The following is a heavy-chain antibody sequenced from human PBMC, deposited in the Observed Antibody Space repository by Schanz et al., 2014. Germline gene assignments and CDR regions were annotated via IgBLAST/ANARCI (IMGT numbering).Heavy chain of an antibody. CDR1: GFTFSNHA. D-gene: IGHD3-9*01. J-gene: IGHJ4*02. Sequence: EVHLLESGGGLVQPGGSLRLSCAASGFTFSNHALSWVRQVPGKGLEWVSGIGGSGDSTHYADSVKGRFIISRDNSKNTLYLQVNSLRAEDTAVYYCAKHVRSLTGNDYWGQGTLVTVSA. CDR2: IGGSGDST. CDR3: AKHVRSLTGNDY. V-gene: IGHV3-23*01.